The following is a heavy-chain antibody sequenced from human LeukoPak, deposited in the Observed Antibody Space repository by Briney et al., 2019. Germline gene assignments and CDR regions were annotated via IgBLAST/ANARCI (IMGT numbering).Heavy chain of an antibody. J-gene: IGHJ3*01. CDR1: GYSFTATY. Sequence: SAVKVSCKASGYSFTATYMHLVRQAPGQGLEWMWWVNPQNGDTQHAQKVHVRVTMTMDRAINTVYMEMTSLRYDDTAVYYCAPDSTTYPWGQGTMVTVSS. D-gene: IGHD2-2*01. CDR3: APDSTTYP. CDR2: VNPQNGDT. V-gene: IGHV1-2*02.